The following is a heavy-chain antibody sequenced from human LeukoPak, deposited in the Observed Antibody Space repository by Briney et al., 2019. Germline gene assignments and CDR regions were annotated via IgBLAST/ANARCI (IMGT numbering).Heavy chain of an antibody. CDR2: ISYDGKDK. Sequence: QPGGSLRLSCATSGFTFSNFGMNWVRQAPGKGLQWVAFISYDGKDKYYSDSVKGRITISRDNSKSTLYVQMDSLRTEDTAVYYCAKARGSGFQRGDAFDMWGQGTRVTVSS. CDR3: AKARGSGFQRGDAFDM. V-gene: IGHV3-30*02. CDR1: GFTFSNFG. J-gene: IGHJ3*02. D-gene: IGHD6-19*01.